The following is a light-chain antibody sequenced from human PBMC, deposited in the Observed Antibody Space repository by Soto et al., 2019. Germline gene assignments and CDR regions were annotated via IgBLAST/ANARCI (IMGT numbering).Light chain of an antibody. V-gene: IGLV2-14*01. CDR1: ISDIGGYEY. CDR2: EVT. J-gene: IGLJ1*01. CDR3: SSYTDSSTLGLYV. Sequence: QSVVTQPASVSGSPGQSITISCTGTISDIGGYEYVSWYQQHPGKAPRLMIYEVTYRPSGASNRFSGSKSGSTASLTISGLQAEDEADYYCSSYTDSSTLGLYVFGTGTKVT.